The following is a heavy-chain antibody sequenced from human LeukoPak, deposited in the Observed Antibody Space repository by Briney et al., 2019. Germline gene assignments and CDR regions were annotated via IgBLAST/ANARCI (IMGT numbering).Heavy chain of an antibody. J-gene: IGHJ4*02. D-gene: IGHD3-22*01. CDR2: INHSGST. V-gene: IGHV4-34*01. CDR1: GGSFSGYY. Sequence: PSETLSLTCAVYGGSFSGYYWSWIRQPPGKGLEWIGEINHSGSTNYNPSLKSRVTISVDTSKNQFPLKLSSVTAADTAVYYCARGRRYYDSWGQGTLVTVSS. CDR3: ARGRRYYDS.